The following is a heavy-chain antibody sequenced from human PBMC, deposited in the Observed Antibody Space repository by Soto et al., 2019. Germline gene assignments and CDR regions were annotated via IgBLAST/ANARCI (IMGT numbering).Heavy chain of an antibody. Sequence: SETLSLTCTVSGGSISSGDYYWSWIRQPPGKGLEWIGYIYYSGSTYYNPSLKSRVTISVDTSKNQFSLKLSSVTAADTAVYYCAREYYYGSERQYNWFDPWGQGTLVTVSS. J-gene: IGHJ5*02. D-gene: IGHD3-10*01. CDR1: GGSISSGDYY. CDR3: AREYYYGSERQYNWFDP. CDR2: IYYSGST. V-gene: IGHV4-30-4*01.